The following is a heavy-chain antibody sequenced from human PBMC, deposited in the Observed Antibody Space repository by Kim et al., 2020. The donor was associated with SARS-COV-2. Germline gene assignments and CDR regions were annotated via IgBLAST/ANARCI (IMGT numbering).Heavy chain of an antibody. J-gene: IGHJ4*02. D-gene: IGHD3-22*01. Sequence: SETLSLTCTVSGGSISSGGYYWSWIRQHPGKGLEWIGYIYYSGSTYYNPSLKSRVTISVDTSKNQFSLKLSSVTAADTAVYYCVADYYDSSGYYYADYWGQGTLVTVSS. V-gene: IGHV4-31*03. CDR2: IYYSGST. CDR1: GGSISSGGYY. CDR3: VADYYDSSGYYYADY.